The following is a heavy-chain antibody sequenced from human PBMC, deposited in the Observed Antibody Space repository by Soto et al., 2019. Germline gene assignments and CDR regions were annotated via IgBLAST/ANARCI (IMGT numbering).Heavy chain of an antibody. CDR3: AKAYDSSGYYWEGDYGMDV. CDR1: GFTFDDYT. D-gene: IGHD3-22*01. J-gene: IGHJ6*02. CDR2: ISWDGGST. V-gene: IGHV3-43*01. Sequence: GGSLRLSCAASGFTFDDYTMHWVRQAPGGGLEWVSLISWDGGSTYYADSVKGRFTISRDNSKNSLYLQMNSLRTEDTALYYCAKAYDSSGYYWEGDYGMDVWGQGTTVTVSS.